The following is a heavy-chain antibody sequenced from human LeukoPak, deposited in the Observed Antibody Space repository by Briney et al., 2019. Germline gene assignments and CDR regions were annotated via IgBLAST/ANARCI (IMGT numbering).Heavy chain of an antibody. Sequence: SETLSLTCAVYGGSFSGYYWSWIRQPPGKGLEWVGAINPGGSTNYTASVKSRVTISVDTSKNKLSLQMSSVTAADTAVYYCAGAPTRSHYGVSRSALDMWGEGTMVTVSS. D-gene: IGHD4-17*01. CDR3: AGAPTRSHYGVSRSALDM. CDR1: GGSFSGYY. V-gene: IGHV4-34*01. CDR2: INPGGST. J-gene: IGHJ3*02.